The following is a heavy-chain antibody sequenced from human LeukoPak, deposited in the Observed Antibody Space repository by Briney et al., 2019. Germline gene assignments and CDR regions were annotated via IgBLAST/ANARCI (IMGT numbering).Heavy chain of an antibody. CDR3: ARVYYYGSGTPTEGYYYYGMDV. CDR2: ISCDGSNK. D-gene: IGHD3-10*01. Sequence: GGSLRLSCAASGFTFSSYAMHWVRQAPGKGLEWVAVISCDGSNKYYADSVKGRFTISRDNSKNTLYLQMNSLRAEDTAVYYCARVYYYGSGTPTEGYYYYGMDVWGKGTTVTVSS. CDR1: GFTFSSYA. J-gene: IGHJ6*04. V-gene: IGHV3-30*04.